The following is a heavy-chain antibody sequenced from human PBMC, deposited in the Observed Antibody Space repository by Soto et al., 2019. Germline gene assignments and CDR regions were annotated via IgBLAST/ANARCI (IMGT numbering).Heavy chain of an antibody. J-gene: IGHJ4*02. Sequence: GESLKISCKGSGYSFTSYWIGWVRQMPGKGLDWMGIIYPGDSDTRYSPSFQGQVTISADKSISTAYLQWSSLKASDTAMYYCAREYSMAPSFFDYWGQGTLVTVSS. CDR2: IYPGDSDT. V-gene: IGHV5-51*01. D-gene: IGHD6-6*01. CDR3: AREYSMAPSFFDY. CDR1: GYSFTSYW.